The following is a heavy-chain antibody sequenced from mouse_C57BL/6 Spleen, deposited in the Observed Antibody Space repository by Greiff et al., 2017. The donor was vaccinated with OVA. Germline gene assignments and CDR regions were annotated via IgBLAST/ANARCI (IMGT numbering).Heavy chain of an antibody. D-gene: IGHD2-2*01. CDR3: ARHGLPHYAMDY. CDR2: IISDGGST. J-gene: IGHJ4*01. CDR1: EYEFPSHD. Sequence: EVKLMESGGGLVQPGESLKLSCESNEYEFPSHDMSWVRKTPEKRLELVAAIISDGGSTYYPDTMERRFIISRDNTKKTLYLQMSSLRSEDTALYYCARHGLPHYAMDYWGQGTSVTVSS. V-gene: IGHV5-2*01.